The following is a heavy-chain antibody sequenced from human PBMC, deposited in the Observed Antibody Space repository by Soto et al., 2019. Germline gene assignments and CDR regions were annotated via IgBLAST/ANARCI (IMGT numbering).Heavy chain of an antibody. CDR1: GYSFTSYW. V-gene: IGHV5-10-1*01. D-gene: IGHD6-6*01. CDR3: ARGPYSSSSAFYYYGMDV. Sequence: GESLKISCKGSGYSFTSYWISWVRQMPGKGLEWMGRIYPSDSYTNYSPSFQGHVTISADKSNSTAYLQWSSLKASDTAMYYCARGPYSSSSAFYYYGMDVWGQGTTVTVSS. J-gene: IGHJ6*02. CDR2: IYPSDSYT.